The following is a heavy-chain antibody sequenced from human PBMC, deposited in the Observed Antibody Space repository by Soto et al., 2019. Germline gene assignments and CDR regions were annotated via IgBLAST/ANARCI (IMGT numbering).Heavy chain of an antibody. V-gene: IGHV2-5*01. Sequence: SGPTMVNPTQTLTLTCTFSGFSLSTSGVGVGWIRQPPGKALEWLALIYWNDDKRYSPSLKSRLTITKDTSKNQVVLTMTNMEPVDTATYYCALPKAAAGQYYFDYWGQGTLVTVSS. J-gene: IGHJ4*02. CDR3: ALPKAAAGQYYFDY. CDR2: IYWNDDK. D-gene: IGHD6-13*01. CDR1: GFSLSTSGVG.